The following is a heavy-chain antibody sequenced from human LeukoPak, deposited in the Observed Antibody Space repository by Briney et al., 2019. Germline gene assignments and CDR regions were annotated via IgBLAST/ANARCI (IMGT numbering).Heavy chain of an antibody. CDR1: GGTFSSYA. D-gene: IGHD6-19*01. J-gene: IGHJ5*02. V-gene: IGHV1-69*13. CDR2: IIPIFGTA. Sequence: SVKVSCKASGGTFSSYAISWVRQAPGQGLEWMGGIIPIFGTASYAQKFQGRVTITADESTSTAYMELSSLRSEDTAVYYCARDLPSIAVATQDNWFDPWGQGTLVTVSS. CDR3: ARDLPSIAVATQDNWFDP.